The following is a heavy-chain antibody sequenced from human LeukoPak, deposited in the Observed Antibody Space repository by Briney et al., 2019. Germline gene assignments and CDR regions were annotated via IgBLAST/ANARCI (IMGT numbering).Heavy chain of an antibody. CDR2: ISGSGGST. Sequence: GGSLRLSCAAPGFTFSSYAMSWVRQAPGKGLEWVSAISGSGGSTYYADSVKGRFTISRDNSKNTLYLQMNSLRAEDTAVYYCAKAFSITIFGVPLGAFDIWGQGTMVTVSS. D-gene: IGHD3-3*01. CDR3: AKAFSITIFGVPLGAFDI. J-gene: IGHJ3*02. V-gene: IGHV3-23*01. CDR1: GFTFSSYA.